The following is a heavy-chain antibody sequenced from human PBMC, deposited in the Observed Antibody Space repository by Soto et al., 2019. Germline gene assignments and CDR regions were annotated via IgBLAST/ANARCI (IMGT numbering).Heavy chain of an antibody. CDR2: IKSKTDGGTT. CDR3: TTGERAYDILTGPKRLFDY. CDR1: GFTFSNAW. V-gene: IGHV3-15*01. J-gene: IGHJ4*02. D-gene: IGHD3-9*01. Sequence: PGGSLRLSCAASGFTFSNAWMSWVRQAPGKGLEWVGRIKSKTDGGTTGYAAPVKGRFTISRDDSKNTLYLQMNSLKTEDTAVYYCTTGERAYDILTGPKRLFDYWGQGTLVTVSS.